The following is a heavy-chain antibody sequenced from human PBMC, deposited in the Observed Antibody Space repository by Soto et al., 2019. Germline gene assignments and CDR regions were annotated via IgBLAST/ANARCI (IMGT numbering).Heavy chain of an antibody. J-gene: IGHJ6*02. D-gene: IGHD3-9*01. CDR3: ASDWSPYYYYGMDV. CDR1: GFTFSSYA. Sequence: GGSLRLSCAASGFTFSSYAMSWVRQAPGKGLEWVSAISGSGGSTYYADSVKGRFTISRDNSKNTLYLQMNSLRAEDTVVYYCASDWSPYYYYGMDVWGQGTTVTVSS. V-gene: IGHV3-23*01. CDR2: ISGSGGST.